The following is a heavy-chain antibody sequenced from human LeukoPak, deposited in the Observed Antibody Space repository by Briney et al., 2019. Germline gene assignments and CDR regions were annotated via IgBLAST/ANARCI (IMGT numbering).Heavy chain of an antibody. V-gene: IGHV4-59*01. J-gene: IGHJ6*03. D-gene: IGHD1-26*01. CDR2: IYYSGST. Sequence: SETLSLTCTVSGGSINNYYWSWIRQPPGKGLEWIGYIYYSGSTNYNPSLKSRVTMSVDTSKNQFSLKLSSVTAADTAVYYCARGGVGGYYYYYMDVWGKGTTVTISS. CDR3: ARGGVGGYYYYYMDV. CDR1: GGSINNYY.